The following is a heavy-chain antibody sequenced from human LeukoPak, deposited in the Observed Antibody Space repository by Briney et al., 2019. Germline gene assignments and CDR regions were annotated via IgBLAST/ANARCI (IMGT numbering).Heavy chain of an antibody. Sequence: PLASVKVSCKASGYTFTSYAMHWVRQAPGQRLEWMGWISAYNGNTNYAQKLQGRVTMTSDISTSTAYMELRSLRSDDTAVYYCAKTPTNQNDGLHFDYWGQGTLVTVSS. D-gene: IGHD1-1*01. J-gene: IGHJ4*02. V-gene: IGHV1-18*01. CDR1: GYTFTSYA. CDR2: ISAYNGNT. CDR3: AKTPTNQNDGLHFDY.